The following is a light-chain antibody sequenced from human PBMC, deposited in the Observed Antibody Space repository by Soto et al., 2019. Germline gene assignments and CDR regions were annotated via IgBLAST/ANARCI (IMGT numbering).Light chain of an antibody. J-gene: IGLJ1*01. Sequence: VLTQPPSVSAAPGQKVTISCSGSSSNIGNNYVSWYQQLPGTAPKLLIYDNNKRPSGIPDRFSGSKSGTSATLGITGLQTGDEADYYCGTWDSSLSAGYVFGTGTKVTVL. V-gene: IGLV1-51*01. CDR3: GTWDSSLSAGYV. CDR2: DNN. CDR1: SSNIGNNY.